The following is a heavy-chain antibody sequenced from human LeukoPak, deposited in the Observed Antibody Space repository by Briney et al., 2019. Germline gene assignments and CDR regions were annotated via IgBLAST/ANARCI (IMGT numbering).Heavy chain of an antibody. J-gene: IGHJ4*02. CDR3: AVHLPGDYLDR. CDR1: GYAFNIYD. V-gene: IGHV1-8*01. CDR2: MNPDSGNT. Sequence: ASVRVSCKASGYAFNIYDINWVRQAPGQGREWMGWMNPDSGNTGFAQKFQGRVTMTRNTSITTAYMELSSLRFEDTAVYYCAVHLPGDYLDRWGQGTLVTVSS.